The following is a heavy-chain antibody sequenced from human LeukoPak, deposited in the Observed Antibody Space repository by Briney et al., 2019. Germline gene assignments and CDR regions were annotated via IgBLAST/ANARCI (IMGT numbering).Heavy chain of an antibody. Sequence: KSSETLSLTCAVYGGPFSGYYWSWIRHPPGKGREWIGEFNHSGSTNYNPSLKSRVTISVDTSKNQFSLKLSSVTAADTAVYYCARSNYDFWSGYYSRFDPWGQGTLATVSS. V-gene: IGHV4-34*01. CDR1: GGPFSGYY. CDR3: ARSNYDFWSGYYSRFDP. CDR2: FNHSGST. D-gene: IGHD3-3*01. J-gene: IGHJ5*02.